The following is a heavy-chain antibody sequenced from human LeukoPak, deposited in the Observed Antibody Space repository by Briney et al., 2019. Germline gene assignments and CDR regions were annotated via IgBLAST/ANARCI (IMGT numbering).Heavy chain of an antibody. J-gene: IGHJ6*02. CDR3: ARTLPDFYYYGMDV. Sequence: PGGSLRLSCAASGFTFDDYAMHWVRQAPGKGLEWVSGISWNSGSIEYADSVKGRFTISRDNSKNTLYLQMNSLRAEDTAVYYCARTLPDFYYYGMDVWGQGTTVTVSS. CDR1: GFTFDDYA. V-gene: IGHV3-9*01. D-gene: IGHD1-14*01. CDR2: ISWNSGSI.